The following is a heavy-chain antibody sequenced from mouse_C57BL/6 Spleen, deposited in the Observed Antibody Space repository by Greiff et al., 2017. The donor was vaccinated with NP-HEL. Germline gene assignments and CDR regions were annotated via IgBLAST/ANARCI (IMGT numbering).Heavy chain of an antibody. Sequence: EVKLMESGPELVKPGASVKIPCKASGYTFTDYNMDWVKQSHGKSLEWIGDINPNNGGTIYNQKFKGKATLSVDKSSSTAYMELRSLTSEDTAVYYCARSITTVVRYYYAMDYWGQGTSVTVSS. V-gene: IGHV1-18*01. CDR3: ARSITTVVRYYYAMDY. CDR2: INPNNGGT. J-gene: IGHJ4*01. CDR1: GYTFTDYN. D-gene: IGHD1-1*01.